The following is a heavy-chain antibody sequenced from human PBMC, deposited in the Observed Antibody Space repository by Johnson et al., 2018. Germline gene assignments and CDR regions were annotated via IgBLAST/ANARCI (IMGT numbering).Heavy chain of an antibody. Sequence: VQLVESGGGLVQPGGSLRLSCAASGFTFSDYYMSWIRQAPGKGLEWVSYISSSGSTIYYADSVKGRFTISRDNAKNSLYLQMNSLRAEDTAVYYCARAKGVYGGYSYGRGLYYYYYMDVWGKGTTVTVSS. CDR2: ISSSGSTI. V-gene: IGHV3-11*04. CDR3: ARAKGVYGGYSYGRGLYYYYYMDV. J-gene: IGHJ6*03. CDR1: GFTFSDYY. D-gene: IGHD5-18*01.